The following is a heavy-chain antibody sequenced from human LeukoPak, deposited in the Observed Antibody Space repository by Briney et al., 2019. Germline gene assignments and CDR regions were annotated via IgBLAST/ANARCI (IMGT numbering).Heavy chain of an antibody. Sequence: PSQTLSLXCTVSGGSDSSSSYYWSWIRQPAGKGLEWIGRIYTSGSTNYNPFLKSRVTISVDTSKNQFSLKLSSVTAADTAVYYCASCHNFGYYYYYMDVWGKGTTVTVSS. CDR1: GGSDSSSSYY. V-gene: IGHV4-61*02. CDR3: ASCHNFGYYYYYMDV. J-gene: IGHJ6*03. D-gene: IGHD3-10*01. CDR2: IYTSGST.